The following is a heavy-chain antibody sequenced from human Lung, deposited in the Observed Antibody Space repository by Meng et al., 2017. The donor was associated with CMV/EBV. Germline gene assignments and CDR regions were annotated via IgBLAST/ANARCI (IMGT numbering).Heavy chain of an antibody. Sequence: GESLKISCAASGFTFSSYGTHWVRQAPGKGLEWVAFIRYDGKNKYYADSVKGRFTISRDNSKNTLYLQMNSLRAEDTAVYYCAKADGYRYGNYYYYGMDVWXQGTXVTVSS. J-gene: IGHJ6*02. V-gene: IGHV3-30*02. CDR3: AKADGYRYGNYYYYGMDV. D-gene: IGHD5-18*01. CDR1: GFTFSSYG. CDR2: IRYDGKNK.